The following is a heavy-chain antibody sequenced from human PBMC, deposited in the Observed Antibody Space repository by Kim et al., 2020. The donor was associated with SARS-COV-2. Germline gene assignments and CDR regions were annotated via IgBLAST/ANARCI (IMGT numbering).Heavy chain of an antibody. CDR1: GFTFSSYG. Sequence: GGSLRLSCAASGFTFSSYGMHWVRQAPGKGLEWVAVISYDGSNKYYADSVKGRFTISRDNSKNTLYLQMNSLRAEDTAVYYCAKGGYYYSSGPPVGYWGQGTLVTVSS. D-gene: IGHD3-22*01. CDR3: AKGGYYYSSGPPVGY. J-gene: IGHJ4*02. CDR2: ISYDGSNK. V-gene: IGHV3-30*18.